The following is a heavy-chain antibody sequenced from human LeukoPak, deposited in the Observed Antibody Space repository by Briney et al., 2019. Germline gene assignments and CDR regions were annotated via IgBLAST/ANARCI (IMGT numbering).Heavy chain of an antibody. CDR3: ARDRAGSYYTFDI. D-gene: IGHD1-26*01. CDR1: GCSISNYF. CDR2: ISDSGST. V-gene: IGHV4-59*01. J-gene: IGHJ3*02. Sequence: SETLSLTCTVSGCSISNYFWSWIRQSPGKGLEWIGYISDSGSTNYNPSLKSRITISRDPSKNQISLEMKSVTAADTAVYYFARDRAGSYYTFDIWGQGTMVTVSS.